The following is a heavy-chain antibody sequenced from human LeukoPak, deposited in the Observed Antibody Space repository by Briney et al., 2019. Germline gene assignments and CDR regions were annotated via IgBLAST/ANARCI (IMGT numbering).Heavy chain of an antibody. J-gene: IGHJ4*02. V-gene: IGHV3-11*01. Sequence: GGSLRLSCAASGFTFSDYYMSWIRQAPGKGLEWVSYISSSGSTIYYADSVKGRFTISRDNAKNSLYLQMNSLRAEDTAVYYGARGEAYCGGDCSFFDYWGQGTLVTVSS. D-gene: IGHD2-21*02. CDR2: ISSSGSTI. CDR3: ARGEAYCGGDCSFFDY. CDR1: GFTFSDYY.